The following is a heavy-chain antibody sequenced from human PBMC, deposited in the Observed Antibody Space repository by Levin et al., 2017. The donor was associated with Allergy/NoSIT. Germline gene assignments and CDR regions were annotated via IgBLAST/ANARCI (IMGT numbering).Heavy chain of an antibody. D-gene: IGHD5/OR15-5a*01. Sequence: EASVKVSCKASGYIFTNFGINWVRQAPGQGFEWVAWISTSNGNTKYSQKYYDRVTVIADTSTSTVYMDLRSLTSADTGVYFCTRGVSTWGQGTLVTVSS. CDR1: GYIFTNFG. CDR3: TRGVST. J-gene: IGHJ4*02. CDR2: ISTSNGNT. V-gene: IGHV1-18*04.